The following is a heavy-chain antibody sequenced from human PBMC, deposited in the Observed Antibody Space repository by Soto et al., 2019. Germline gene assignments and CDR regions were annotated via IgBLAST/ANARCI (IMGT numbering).Heavy chain of an antibody. V-gene: IGHV1-69*01. Sequence: QVQLVQSGAEVKKPGSSVKVSCTTSGGTISSFGMNWVRQAPGQGLEWMGGIVPIDGSTKYAEKFQGRVKITAAASASTVYMDLSSLRSEDTAVYYCARSFTESRRGGVAFDSWGQGTLLTVSP. CDR2: IVPIDGST. D-gene: IGHD1-26*01. CDR1: GGTISSFG. J-gene: IGHJ4*02. CDR3: ARSFTESRRGGVAFDS.